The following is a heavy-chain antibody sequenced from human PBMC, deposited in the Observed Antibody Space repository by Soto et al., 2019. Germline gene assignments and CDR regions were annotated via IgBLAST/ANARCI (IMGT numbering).Heavy chain of an antibody. D-gene: IGHD2-15*01. CDR2: ISYEGINK. CDR3: AKGYCSGGSCYTSGDFFEY. V-gene: IGHV3-30*18. Sequence: VQLVESGGGVVQPGRSLRLSCAASGFTFRSYGMHWVRQAPGKGREWVAVISYEGINKYYADSVKGRFTISRDNSKNTLYLQMNSLRAEDTAVYYCAKGYCSGGSCYTSGDFFEYWGQGTLVTVSS. CDR1: GFTFRSYG. J-gene: IGHJ4*02.